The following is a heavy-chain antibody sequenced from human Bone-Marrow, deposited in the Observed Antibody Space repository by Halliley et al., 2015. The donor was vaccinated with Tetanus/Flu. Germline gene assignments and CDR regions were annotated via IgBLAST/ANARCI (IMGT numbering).Heavy chain of an antibody. Sequence: KGVGGVSGISIYGENPYYAGSVRGRFTITRDNSKNTVFLQMNSLSADDTAVYYCANEEVPNDYWGQGTLVTVSS. CDR2: ISIYGENP. V-gene: IGHV3-23*01. CDR3: ANEEVPNDY. J-gene: IGHJ4*02.